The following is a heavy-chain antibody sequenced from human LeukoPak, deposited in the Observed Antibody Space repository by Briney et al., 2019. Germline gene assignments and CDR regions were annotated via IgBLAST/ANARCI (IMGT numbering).Heavy chain of an antibody. CDR2: IDSSGDST. V-gene: IGHV3-23*01. J-gene: IGHJ4*02. Sequence: PGGSLRLSCAASGFTFSHYAMSWVRQAPGKGLEWVSAIDSSGDSTFYADSVKGRFSISRDNSKNTLHLQLTSLRAADTAVYYCVKDTSVDGFDYWGQGTLVTVSS. CDR3: VKDTSVDGFDY. CDR1: GFTFSHYA. D-gene: IGHD4-23*01.